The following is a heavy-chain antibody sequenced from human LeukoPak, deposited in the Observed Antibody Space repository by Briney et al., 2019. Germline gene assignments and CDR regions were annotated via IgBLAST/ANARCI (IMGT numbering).Heavy chain of an antibody. Sequence: GGSLRLSCAASEFTFSDHYMDWVRQPPGKGLEWVGRTRKRVNSYTTEYAASVRGRFTISRDNAKNSLFLQMNSLRAEDTAVYYCARDRESWYSLSRTFDIWGQGTMVTVSS. CDR3: ARDRESWYSLSRTFDI. J-gene: IGHJ3*02. D-gene: IGHD6-13*01. CDR1: EFTFSDHY. CDR2: TRKRVNSYTT. V-gene: IGHV3-72*01.